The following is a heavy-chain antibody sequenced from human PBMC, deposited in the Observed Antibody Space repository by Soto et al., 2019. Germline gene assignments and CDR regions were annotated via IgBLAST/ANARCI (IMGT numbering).Heavy chain of an antibody. V-gene: IGHV3-15*07. D-gene: IGHD3-22*01. CDR3: TTDSYSTIIIVRFDY. Sequence: PVGSLRLSCAASGFTFSNAWINWVRQAPGKGLEWVGRIKSKTDGGTTDYAEPVKGRFAISRDDSNNMVYLQMNSLKIGDTAVYYCTTDSYSTIIIVRFDYWGHGTLVTVSS. CDR1: GFTFSNAW. J-gene: IGHJ4*01. CDR2: IKSKTDGGTT.